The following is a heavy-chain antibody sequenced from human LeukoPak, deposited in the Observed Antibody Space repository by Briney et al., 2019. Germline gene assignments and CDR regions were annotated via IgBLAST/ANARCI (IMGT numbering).Heavy chain of an antibody. CDR3: ARLGYCSSTSCYIAWNYFDY. CDR1: GYTFTSYG. CDR2: ISAYNGNT. J-gene: IGHJ4*02. V-gene: IGHV1-18*01. D-gene: IGHD2-2*02. Sequence: ASVKVSCKASGYTFTSYGISWVRQAPGQGLEWMGWISAYNGNTNYAQKLQGRVTMTTDTSTSTAYMELRSLRSDDTAVYYCARLGYCSSTSCYIAWNYFDYWGQGTLVTVSS.